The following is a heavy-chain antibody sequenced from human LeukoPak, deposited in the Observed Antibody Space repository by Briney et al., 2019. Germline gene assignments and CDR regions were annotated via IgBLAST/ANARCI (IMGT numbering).Heavy chain of an antibody. D-gene: IGHD3/OR15-3a*01. CDR2: IYQSVST. CDR3: ARGSNYYYSMDV. J-gene: IGHJ6*04. CDR1: GYSISSGYY. V-gene: IGHV4-38-2*01. Sequence: SETLSLTCAVSGYSISSGYYWGWIRQPPGKGLEWIGSIYQSVSTYYSPSLKSRVAISADTPKNQLSLKLTSVTAADTAVYYCARGSNYYYSMDVWGKGTTVTVSS.